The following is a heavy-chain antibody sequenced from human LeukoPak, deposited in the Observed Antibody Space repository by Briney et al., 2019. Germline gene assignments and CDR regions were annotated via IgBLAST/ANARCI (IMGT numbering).Heavy chain of an antibody. D-gene: IGHD6-19*01. Sequence: GGSLRLSCPASGFTFSDYYMSWIRQAPGKGLEWVSYISSSGSTIYYADSVKGRFTISRDNSKNTLYLQMNSLRAEDTAVYYCARDLDSSGWYRAFDYWGQGTLVTVSS. CDR3: ARDLDSSGWYRAFDY. V-gene: IGHV3-11*04. CDR1: GFTFSDYY. CDR2: ISSSGSTI. J-gene: IGHJ4*02.